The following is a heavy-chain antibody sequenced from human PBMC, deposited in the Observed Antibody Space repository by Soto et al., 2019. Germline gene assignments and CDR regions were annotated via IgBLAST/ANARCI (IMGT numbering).Heavy chain of an antibody. CDR2: IIPIFGTA. CDR1: GGTFSSYV. Sequence: ASVKVSCKASGGTFSSYVISWVRQAPGQGLEWMGGIIPIFGTANYAQKFQGRVTITADESTSTAYMELSSLRSEDTAVYFCARGPYCGGDCYQGLDYWGQGTLVTVSS. CDR3: ARGPYCGGDCYQGLDY. J-gene: IGHJ4*02. V-gene: IGHV1-69*13. D-gene: IGHD2-21*02.